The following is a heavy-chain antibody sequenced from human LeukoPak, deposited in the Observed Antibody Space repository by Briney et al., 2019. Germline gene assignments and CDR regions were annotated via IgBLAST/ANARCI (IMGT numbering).Heavy chain of an antibody. V-gene: IGHV3-66*01. D-gene: IGHD3-10*01. J-gene: IGHJ4*02. CDR3: ASPAEGVELGY. CDR2: IYSGGST. Sequence: GGSLRLSCAASGFTVSSNYMSWVRQAPGKGLEWVSVIYSGGSTYYADSVKGRFTISRDNSKNTLYLQMNSLRAEDTAVYYCASPAEGVELGYWGQGTLVTVSS. CDR1: GFTVSSNY.